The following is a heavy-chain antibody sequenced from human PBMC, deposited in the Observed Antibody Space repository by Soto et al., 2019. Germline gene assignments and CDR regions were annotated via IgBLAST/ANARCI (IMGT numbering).Heavy chain of an antibody. CDR1: GGTFRTAA. Sequence: QVQLVQSGAEVKKPGSSVKISCKASGGTFRTAAFSWVRQAPGQGLEWMGGIIPIFPTPDYAQKFQGRVTINADESTTTTYMERRSLRSEDTAIYYCARDKDRLQLGGNYYYIMDVWGQGTTVTVSS. V-gene: IGHV1-69*12. D-gene: IGHD1-1*01. CDR2: IIPIFPTP. CDR3: ARDKDRLQLGGNYYYIMDV. J-gene: IGHJ6*02.